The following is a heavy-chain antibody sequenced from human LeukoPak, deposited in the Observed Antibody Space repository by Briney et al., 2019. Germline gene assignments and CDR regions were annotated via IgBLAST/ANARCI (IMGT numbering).Heavy chain of an antibody. CDR3: ARRAHYDFVTGLFDP. CDR2: IYYSGNT. Sequence: SETLSLTCTVSGGSISSSNYYWGWIRQPPGKGLEWIGSIYYSGNTYYNPSLKSRVTISVDTSKNHFSLKLSSVTAADTAVYYCARRAHYDFVTGLFDPWGQGTLVTVSS. D-gene: IGHD3-3*01. J-gene: IGHJ5*02. CDR1: GGSISSSNYY. V-gene: IGHV4-39*02.